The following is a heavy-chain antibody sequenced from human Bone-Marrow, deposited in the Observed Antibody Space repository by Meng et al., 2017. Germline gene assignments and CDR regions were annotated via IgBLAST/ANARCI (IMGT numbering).Heavy chain of an antibody. Sequence: GESLKISCAASGFTFSSYEMNWVRQAPGKGLEWVSYISSSGSTIYYADSVKGRLTISRDNAKNSLYLQMNSLRAEDTAVYYCASGGARGYCSSTSCYAFDYWGQGTLVTVSS. CDR2: ISSSGSTI. D-gene: IGHD2-2*01. J-gene: IGHJ4*02. CDR1: GFTFSSYE. V-gene: IGHV3-48*03. CDR3: ASGGARGYCSSTSCYAFDY.